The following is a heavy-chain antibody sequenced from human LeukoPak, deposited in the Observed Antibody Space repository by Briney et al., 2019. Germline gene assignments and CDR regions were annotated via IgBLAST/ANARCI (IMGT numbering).Heavy chain of an antibody. D-gene: IGHD5-24*01. J-gene: IGHJ4*02. CDR2: IYSGGST. CDR3: ARDYVGMSTIRDFGY. V-gene: IGHV3-53*01. Sequence: GGSLRLSCAASGFTVSSNYMSWVRQAPGKGLEWVSVIYSGGSTYYADSVKGRFTISRDNSKNTLYLQMNSLRAEDTAVYYCARDYVGMSTIRDFGYWGQGTLVTVSS. CDR1: GFTVSSNY.